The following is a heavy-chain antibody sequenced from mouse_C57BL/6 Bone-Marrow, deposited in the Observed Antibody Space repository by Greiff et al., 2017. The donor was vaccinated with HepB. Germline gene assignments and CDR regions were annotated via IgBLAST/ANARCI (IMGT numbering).Heavy chain of an antibody. CDR1: GFTFSDYG. D-gene: IGHD2-3*01. CDR2: ISNLAYSI. V-gene: IGHV5-15*01. CDR3: ARHNPYYDGPFYY. J-gene: IGHJ2*01. Sequence: EVKLVESGGGLVQPGGSLKLSCAASGFTFSDYGMAWVRQAPRKGPEWVAFISNLAYSIYYADTVTGRFTISRENAKNTLYLEMSSLRSEDTAMYYCARHNPYYDGPFYYWGQGTTLTVSS.